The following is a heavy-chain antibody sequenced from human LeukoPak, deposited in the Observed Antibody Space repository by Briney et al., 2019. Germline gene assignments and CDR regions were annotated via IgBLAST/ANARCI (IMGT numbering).Heavy chain of an antibody. V-gene: IGHV4-30-2*01. CDR2: IYHSGST. J-gene: IGHJ6*03. Sequence: TLSLTCTVSGGSISSGGYYWSWIRQPPGKGLEWIGYIYHSGSTYYNPSLKSRVTISVDRSKNQFSLKLSSVTAADTAVYYCARGVGSTTHYYYYYYMDVWGKGTTVTVSS. D-gene: IGHD1-26*01. CDR1: GGSISSGGYY. CDR3: ARGVGSTTHYYYYYYMDV.